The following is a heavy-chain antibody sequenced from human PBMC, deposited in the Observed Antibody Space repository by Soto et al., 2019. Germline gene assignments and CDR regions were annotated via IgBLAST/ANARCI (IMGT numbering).Heavy chain of an antibody. V-gene: IGHV3-7*03. CDR2: IKGDGSET. CDR3: ARDPVTSD. J-gene: IGHJ4*02. CDR1: VFPLRDKY. Sequence: GESLTLSWSAAVFPLRDKYMSWVRQAPGRGLEWLGNIKGDGSETHYVDSVKGRFTISINNAEKSIYLQMNNLRAEDTAMYYCARDPVTSDWGQGTMVNVSS.